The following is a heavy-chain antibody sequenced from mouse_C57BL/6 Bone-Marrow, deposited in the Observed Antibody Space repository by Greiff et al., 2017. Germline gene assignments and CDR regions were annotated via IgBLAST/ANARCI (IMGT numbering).Heavy chain of an antibody. D-gene: IGHD4-1*01. V-gene: IGHV1-82*01. J-gene: IGHJ2*01. CDR3: ARSNWDLDY. CDR2: IYPGDGDT. Sequence: VQVVESGPELVKPGASVKISCKASGYAFSSSWMNWVKQRPGKGLEWIGRIYPGDGDTNYNGKFKGKATLTADKSSSTAYMQLSSLTSEDSAVYFCARSNWDLDYWGQGTTLTVSS. CDR1: GYAFSSSW.